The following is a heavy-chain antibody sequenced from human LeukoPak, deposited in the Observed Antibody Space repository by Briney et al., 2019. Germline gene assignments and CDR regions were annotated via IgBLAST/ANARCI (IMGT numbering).Heavy chain of an antibody. Sequence: GGSLRLSCAASGVMKTYSMNWVRQAPGKGLEWISYISSSSITLNYADSVKGRFTISRDNAKNTLYLQMNSLRAEDTAVYYCAKEGIAAAGVYWGQGTLVTVSS. CDR2: ISSSSITL. CDR1: GVMKTYS. V-gene: IGHV3-48*01. D-gene: IGHD6-13*01. J-gene: IGHJ4*02. CDR3: AKEGIAAAGVY.